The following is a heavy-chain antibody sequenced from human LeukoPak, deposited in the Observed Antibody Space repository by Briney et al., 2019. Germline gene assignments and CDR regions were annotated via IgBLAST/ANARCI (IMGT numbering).Heavy chain of an antibody. CDR1: GFTFSSYS. D-gene: IGHD3-10*01. CDR3: ARDGGFGFLAAFDI. V-gene: IGHV3-48*02. CDR2: ISGSGSVS. Sequence: SGGSPRLSCAASGFTFSSYSMNWVRQAPGKGLEWISYISGSGSVSYYEDSVKGRFTISRDNAKNSLYLQMNSLRDEDAALYYCARDGGFGFLAAFDIWGQGTMVTVSS. J-gene: IGHJ3*02.